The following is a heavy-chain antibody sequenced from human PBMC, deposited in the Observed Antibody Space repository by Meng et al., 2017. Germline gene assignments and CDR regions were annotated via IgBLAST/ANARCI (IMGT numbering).Heavy chain of an antibody. Sequence: LPHWVAGLCHPSDPPSLTGVYDGGSVRGYYWSWIRQPPGKGLEWIGEINHSGSTNYNPSLKSRVTISVDTSKNQFSLKLSSVTATDTAVYYCARRRGGSSDWFDPWGQGTLVTVSS. CDR2: INHSGST. D-gene: IGHD6-6*01. J-gene: IGHJ5*02. CDR1: GGSVRGYY. V-gene: IGHV4-34*02. CDR3: ARRRGGSSDWFDP.